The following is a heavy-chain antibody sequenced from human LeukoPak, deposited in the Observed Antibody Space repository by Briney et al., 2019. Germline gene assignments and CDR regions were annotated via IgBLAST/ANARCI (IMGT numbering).Heavy chain of an antibody. J-gene: IGHJ6*03. CDR3: ARVEKQYQLLTYYYYYYMDV. CDR2: ISNSGTAI. V-gene: IGHV3-11*01. Sequence: SGGSLRLSCTASGFTFGDYAMTWVRQAPGKGLEWVSYISNSGTAIYYADSVKGRFTISRDNAKNSLYLQMNSLRAEDTAVYYCARVEKQYQLLTYYYYYYMDVWGRGTTVTISS. D-gene: IGHD2-2*01. CDR1: GFTFGDYA.